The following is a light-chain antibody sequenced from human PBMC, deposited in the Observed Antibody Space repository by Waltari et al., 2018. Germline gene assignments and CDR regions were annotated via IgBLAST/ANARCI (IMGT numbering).Light chain of an antibody. Sequence: EIVLTQSPGPQPLSTGETATLSCRASQSIGRYLVWYQQKPGQAPRLLIYGASSSAAGIPDRFSGSGSGTDFSLTISRLEPEDFAVYYCQNHERLPAVFGQGTKVEIK. V-gene: IGKV3-20*01. CDR1: QSIGRY. J-gene: IGKJ1*01. CDR3: QNHERLPAV. CDR2: GAS.